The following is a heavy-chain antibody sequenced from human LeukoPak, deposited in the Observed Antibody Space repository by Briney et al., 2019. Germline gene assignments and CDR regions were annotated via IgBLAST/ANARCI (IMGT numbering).Heavy chain of an antibody. CDR1: GFTFSSYA. CDR2: ISYDGSNK. D-gene: IGHD3-16*01. Sequence: GGSLRLSCAASGFTFSSYAMHWVRQAPGKGLEWVAVISYDGSNKYYADSVKGRFTISRDNSKNTLYLQMNSLRAEDTAVYYCAKGLSDYVWGSPDYWGQGTLVTVSS. CDR3: AKGLSDYVWGSPDY. V-gene: IGHV3-30*04. J-gene: IGHJ4*02.